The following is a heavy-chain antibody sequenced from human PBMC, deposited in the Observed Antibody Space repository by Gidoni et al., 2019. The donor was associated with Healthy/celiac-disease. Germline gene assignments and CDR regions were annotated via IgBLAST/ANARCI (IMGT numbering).Heavy chain of an antibody. Sequence: KGLEWVAVIWYDGSNKYYADSVKGRFTISRDNSKNTLYLQMNSLRAEDTAVYYCARGSHIGGVGAVAGTPAFDIWGQGTMVTVSS. CDR2: IWYDGSNK. CDR3: ARGSHIGGVGAVAGTPAFDI. V-gene: IGHV3-33*01. D-gene: IGHD6-19*01. J-gene: IGHJ3*02.